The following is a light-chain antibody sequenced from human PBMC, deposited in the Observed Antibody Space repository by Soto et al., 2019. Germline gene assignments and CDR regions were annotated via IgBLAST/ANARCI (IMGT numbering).Light chain of an antibody. Sequence: QSALTQPASVSGSPGQSITISCTGTSSDVGAYNYVSWYQQHPGKAPKLIIYEVRYRPSGISNRFSGSKSGTSASLAISGLQSEDEADYYCAAWDDSLNGDVFGTGTKLTVL. CDR2: EVR. CDR3: AAWDDSLNGDV. J-gene: IGLJ1*01. CDR1: SSDVGAYNY. V-gene: IGLV2-14*01.